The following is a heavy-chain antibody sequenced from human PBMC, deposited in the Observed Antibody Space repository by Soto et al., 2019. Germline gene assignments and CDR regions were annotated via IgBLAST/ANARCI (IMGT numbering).Heavy chain of an antibody. J-gene: IGHJ5*01. D-gene: IGHD6-13*01. V-gene: IGHV2-26*01. CDR3: PRPLIGSSSSWSCFDS. CDR1: GFSLSNARMG. Sequence: SAPTLVNPTETLTLTYTVSGFSLSNARMGVSWIRQPPGKALEWLAHIFSNDEKSYSTSLKSRLTISKDTSKSHVVLTMTNMEPLERPKYDCPRPLIGSSSSWSCFDSSGQRTLVAVSS. CDR2: IFSNDEK.